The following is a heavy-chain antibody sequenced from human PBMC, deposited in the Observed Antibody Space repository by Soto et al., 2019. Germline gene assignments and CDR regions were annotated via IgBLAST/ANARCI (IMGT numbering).Heavy chain of an antibody. J-gene: IGHJ6*02. CDR3: AKGAAVAGKVSYYYYYGMDV. V-gene: IGHV3-23*01. Sequence: GGSLRLSCAASGFTFSSYAMSWVRQAPGKGLEWVSAISGSGGSTYYADSVKGRFTISRDNSKNTLYLQMNSLRAEDTAVYYCAKGAAVAGKVSYYYYYGMDVWGQGTTVTVSS. CDR1: GFTFSSYA. CDR2: ISGSGGST. D-gene: IGHD6-19*01.